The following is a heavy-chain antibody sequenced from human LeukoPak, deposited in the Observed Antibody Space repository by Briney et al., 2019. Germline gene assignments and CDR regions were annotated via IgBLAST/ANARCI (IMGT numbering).Heavy chain of an antibody. Sequence: GGSLRLSCAASGFTFSGYPIHWVRQAPGKGLEWVAVISYDGSNKYYADSVKGRFTISRDNSKNTLYLQMNSLRAEDTAVYYCARIAYSSSLPSHDYWGQGTLVTVSS. CDR2: ISYDGSNK. J-gene: IGHJ4*02. CDR1: GFTFSGYP. D-gene: IGHD6-6*01. CDR3: ARIAYSSSLPSHDY. V-gene: IGHV3-30-3*01.